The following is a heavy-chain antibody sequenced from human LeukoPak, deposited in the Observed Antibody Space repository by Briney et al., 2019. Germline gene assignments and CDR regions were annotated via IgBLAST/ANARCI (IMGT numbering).Heavy chain of an antibody. J-gene: IGHJ5*02. CDR3: ARDRTGPLSYYYGIDP. D-gene: IGHD3-10*01. CDR1: GGSISSYY. V-gene: IGHV4-59*01. CDR2: IYHSGST. Sequence: SETLSLTCTVSGGSISSYYWSWIRQPPGKGLEWIGYIYHSGSTNYNPSLKSRVTISVDTSKNQFSLKLSSVTAADTAVYYCARDRTGPLSYYYGIDPWGQGTLVTVSS.